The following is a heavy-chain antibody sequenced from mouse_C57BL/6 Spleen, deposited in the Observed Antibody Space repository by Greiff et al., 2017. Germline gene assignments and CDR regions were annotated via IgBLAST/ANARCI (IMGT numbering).Heavy chain of an antibody. CDR3: VREGNWDDYAMDY. CDR1: GFTFNTYA. J-gene: IGHJ4*01. Sequence: EVMLVESGGGLVQPKGSLKLSCAASGFTFNTYAMHWVRQAPGKGLEWVARISSKSSNYATYYADSVKDRFTISRDDSQSMLYLQMNNLKTEDTAMYYCVREGNWDDYAMDYWGQGTSVTVSS. CDR2: ISSKSSNYAT. D-gene: IGHD4-1*01. V-gene: IGHV10-3*01.